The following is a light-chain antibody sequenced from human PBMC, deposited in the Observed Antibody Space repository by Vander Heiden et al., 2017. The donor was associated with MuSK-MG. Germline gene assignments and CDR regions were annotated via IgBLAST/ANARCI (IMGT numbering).Light chain of an antibody. CDR1: QSVLYSSNNKNY. Sequence: IVMTQSPDSLAVSLGERATINCKSSQSVLYSSNNKNYLAWYQQKPGQPPKLLIDWASTRESGVPDRVSGSGSGTDFTLTISSLQAEDVAVYYCQKDDSTPRAFGHGTKVDIK. J-gene: IGKJ3*01. CDR2: WAS. V-gene: IGKV4-1*01. CDR3: QKDDSTPRA.